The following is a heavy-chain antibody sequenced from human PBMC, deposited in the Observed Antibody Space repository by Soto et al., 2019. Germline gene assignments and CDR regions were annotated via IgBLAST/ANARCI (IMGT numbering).Heavy chain of an antibody. V-gene: IGHV6-1*01. CDR3: ARGEQYSGFYYFDS. CDR2: TYYRSKWYN. J-gene: IGHJ4*02. Sequence: SQTLSLTCGISGDSVSSNSAAWNWLRQSPSRGLEWLGRTYYRSKWYNDYAVSVESRITINPDTSKNHFSLQLNFVTPEDTAVYFCARGEQYSGFYYFDSWGQGALVTVSS. CDR1: GDSVSSNSAA. D-gene: IGHD1-26*01.